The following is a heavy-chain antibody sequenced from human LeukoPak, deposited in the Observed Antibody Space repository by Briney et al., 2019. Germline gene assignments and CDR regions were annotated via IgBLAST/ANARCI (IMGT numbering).Heavy chain of an antibody. Sequence: GESLKISCQSSGYTFTQYWIGWVRQMPGRGLEWMGLIYPSDSDTRYRPSFQGQVTISADKSTNSAYLQWSSLKASDTAMYYCARREGYYDSRAFDYWGQGTLVTVSS. J-gene: IGHJ4*02. V-gene: IGHV5-51*01. CDR2: IYPSDSDT. CDR1: GYTFTQYW. CDR3: ARREGYYDSRAFDY. D-gene: IGHD3-22*01.